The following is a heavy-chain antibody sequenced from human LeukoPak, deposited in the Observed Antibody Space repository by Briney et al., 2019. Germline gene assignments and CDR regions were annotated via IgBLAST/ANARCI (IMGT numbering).Heavy chain of an antibody. Sequence: GGSLRLSCAASGVSVSSIYMTWVRQAPGKGLEWVSVIYSGGNTYYADSVKGRFTISRDNSKNTLYLQMNNLRAEDTAVYFCAWGNQWGQGTLVTVSS. CDR3: AWGNQ. CDR1: GVSVSSIY. D-gene: IGHD1-14*01. CDR2: IYSGGNT. V-gene: IGHV3-53*01. J-gene: IGHJ4*02.